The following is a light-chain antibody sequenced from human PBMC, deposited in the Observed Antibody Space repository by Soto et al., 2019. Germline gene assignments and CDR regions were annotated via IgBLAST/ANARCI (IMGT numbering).Light chain of an antibody. CDR1: QSIDNNH. V-gene: IGKV3-20*01. CDR3: QQYGGSPIT. CDR2: GTS. J-gene: IGKJ5*01. Sequence: EIVLTQSPGTLSLSPGERVTLSCRASQSIDNNHLAWYQQKPGQAPRLLIHGTSNRASGVPVRFSGSGSGTDFTLTITRLEPEDFALYYCQQYGGSPITFGLGTRLENK.